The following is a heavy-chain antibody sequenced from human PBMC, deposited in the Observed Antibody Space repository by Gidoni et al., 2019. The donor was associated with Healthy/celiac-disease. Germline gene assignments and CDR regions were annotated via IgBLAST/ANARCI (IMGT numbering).Heavy chain of an antibody. Sequence: QVQLVQSGAEVKKPGASVMLSCKASGYTFTTYGIIWVREAPGQGLEWMGWISPYNGNTNYAQKFQGRVTMTTDTSTNTAYMELRSLRSDDTAIYYCVRNYHWNDVVAFDVWGQGTMVTVSS. CDR2: ISPYNGNT. D-gene: IGHD1-20*01. V-gene: IGHV1-18*01. CDR1: GYTFTTYG. J-gene: IGHJ3*01. CDR3: VRNYHWNDVVAFDV.